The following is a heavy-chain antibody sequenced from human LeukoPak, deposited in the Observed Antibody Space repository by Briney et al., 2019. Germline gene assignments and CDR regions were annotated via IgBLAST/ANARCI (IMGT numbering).Heavy chain of an antibody. Sequence: SETLSLTCAVSGYSISSGYYWGWIRQPPGKGLEWIGNVYQSGITYYNASLKSRVTISVDTSKNQFSLKLNSVTAADAAVYYCARRYSNSYFDYWGQGTLVTVSS. D-gene: IGHD4-11*01. CDR1: GYSISSGYY. CDR3: ARRYSNSYFDY. J-gene: IGHJ4*02. V-gene: IGHV4-38-2*01. CDR2: VYQSGIT.